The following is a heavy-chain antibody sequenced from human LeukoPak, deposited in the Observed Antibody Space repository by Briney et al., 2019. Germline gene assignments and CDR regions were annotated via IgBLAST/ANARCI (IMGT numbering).Heavy chain of an antibody. J-gene: IGHJ6*03. Sequence: PSETLSLTCTVSGGSISSYYWTWIRQSPVQGLEWIGYIFPSGSAFYNPSLEGRVTISLDTSENQFSLTLSSVTAADTAVYYCARRNHYFYYMDVWGKGTTVTVSS. CDR1: GGSISSYY. V-gene: IGHV4-4*09. CDR3: ARRNHYFYYMDV. CDR2: IFPSGSA.